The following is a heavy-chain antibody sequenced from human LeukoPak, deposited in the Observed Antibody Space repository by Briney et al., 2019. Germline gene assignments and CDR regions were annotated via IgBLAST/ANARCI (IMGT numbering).Heavy chain of an antibody. V-gene: IGHV3-48*03. J-gene: IGHJ4*02. Sequence: GGSLRLSCAASGFTFRSYEMNWVRQAPGKGLEWVSYISSSGNTIYYADSVKGRFTISRDNAKSSLFLQMNSLRAEDTAVHYCARDSSPGYYDYVWGTYPRYWGQGTLVTVSS. CDR2: ISSSGNTI. D-gene: IGHD3-16*02. CDR3: ARDSSPGYYDYVWGTYPRY. CDR1: GFTFRSYE.